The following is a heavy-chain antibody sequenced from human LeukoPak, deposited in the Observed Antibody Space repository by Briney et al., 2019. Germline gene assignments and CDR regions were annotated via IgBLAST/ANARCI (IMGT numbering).Heavy chain of an antibody. Sequence: GGSLRLSCAASGFTFSTYSMNWVRQAPGKGLEWVSYIRYSSNTIYYADSVKGRFTISRDNAKNALYLQVNSLRAEDTAVYFCARSGYCTSTSCLNGRGAFDIWGQGTMVTVSS. J-gene: IGHJ3*02. CDR3: ARSGYCTSTSCLNGRGAFDI. CDR2: IRYSSNTI. V-gene: IGHV3-48*04. CDR1: GFTFSTYS. D-gene: IGHD2-2*01.